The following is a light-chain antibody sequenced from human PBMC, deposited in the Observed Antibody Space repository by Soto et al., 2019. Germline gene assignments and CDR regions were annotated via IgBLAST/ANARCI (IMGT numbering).Light chain of an antibody. CDR3: KQDGNPPTNA. Sequence: EIVLTQSPGTLSLSPGERATLSCRASQSISSSYLAWYQQKPGQAPRVLIYGASSRATGIPDRFSGSGSGTDFTLTISRLEPEDFAVYFCKQDGNPPTNAFGQGTKVDIK. CDR1: QSISSSY. V-gene: IGKV3-20*01. CDR2: GAS. J-gene: IGKJ2*01.